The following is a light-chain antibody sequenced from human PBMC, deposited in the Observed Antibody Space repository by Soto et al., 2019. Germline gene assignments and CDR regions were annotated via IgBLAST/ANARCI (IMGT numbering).Light chain of an antibody. CDR1: SSDVGGYNY. CDR3: SSYTSSSTYV. V-gene: IGLV2-14*01. CDR2: EVS. Sequence: QSALTQPASVSGSPGQSITISCTGTSSDVGGYNYVSWYQQHPGKAPKLMIYEVSNRPSGVSNRFSGSKSGNTASLTISGVQDEDEEYYYCSSYTSSSTYVFGTGTQLTVL. J-gene: IGLJ1*01.